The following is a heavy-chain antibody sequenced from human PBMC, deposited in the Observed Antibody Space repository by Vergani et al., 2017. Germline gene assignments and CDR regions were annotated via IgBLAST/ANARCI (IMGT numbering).Heavy chain of an antibody. V-gene: IGHV4-34*02. CDR3: ARRRAIREKGWLWDT. D-gene: IGHD3-9*01. CDR1: GGPFSGYS. Sequence: QVQLQQWGAGLSKPSATLSLTCGVSGGPFSGYSWSWIRQSPGKGLEWIGEINQSGQSRNNPSLKSRVTISVDTSTHQLLLNLSSVTAADTAIYYCARRRAIREKGWLWDTGGQGTPVTVSS. J-gene: IGHJ4*02. CDR2: INQSGQS.